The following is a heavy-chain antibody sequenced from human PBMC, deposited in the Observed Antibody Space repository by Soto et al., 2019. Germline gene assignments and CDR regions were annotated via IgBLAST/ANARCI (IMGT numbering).Heavy chain of an antibody. J-gene: IGHJ4*02. CDR2: INHSGST. CDR3: ARGGGIVDSGWYFYYFDY. CDR1: GGSFRGYY. D-gene: IGHD6-19*01. V-gene: IGHV4-34*01. Sequence: PSETLSLTCAVYGGSFRGYYWSWIRQPPGKGLEWIGEINHSGSTNYNPSLKSRVTISVDTSKNQFSLKLSSVTAADTAVYYCARGGGIVDSGWYFYYFDYWGQGTLVTSPQ.